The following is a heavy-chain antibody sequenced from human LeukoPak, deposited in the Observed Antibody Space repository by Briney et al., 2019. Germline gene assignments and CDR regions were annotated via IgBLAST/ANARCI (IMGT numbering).Heavy chain of an antibody. J-gene: IGHJ3*02. Sequence: PGGSLRLSCVASGFTFSSYSIEWVRQAPGKGLEWVSSISSSSSYIYYADSVKGRFTISRDNAKNSLYLQMNSLRAGDTAVYYCARTGGSIWGQGTMVTVSS. CDR2: ISSSSSYI. CDR3: ARTGGSI. D-gene: IGHD2-15*01. CDR1: GFTFSSYS. V-gene: IGHV3-21*01.